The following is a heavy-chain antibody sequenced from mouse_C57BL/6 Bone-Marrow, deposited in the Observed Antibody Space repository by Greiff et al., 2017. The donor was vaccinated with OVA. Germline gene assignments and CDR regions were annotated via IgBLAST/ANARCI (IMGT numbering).Heavy chain of an antibody. D-gene: IGHD2-3*01. J-gene: IGHJ2*01. Sequence: VQLQQPGAELVRPGTSVKLSCKASGYTFTSYWMHWVKQRPGQGLEWIGVIDPSDSYTNYNQKFKGKATLTVDTSSSTAYMQLSSLTSEDSAVYYCALVTTDYWGKGTTRTVSS. CDR3: ALVTTDY. CDR2: IDPSDSYT. CDR1: GYTFTSYW. V-gene: IGHV1-59*01.